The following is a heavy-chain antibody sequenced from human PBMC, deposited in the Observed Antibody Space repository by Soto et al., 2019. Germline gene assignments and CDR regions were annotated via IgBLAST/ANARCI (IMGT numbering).Heavy chain of an antibody. D-gene: IGHD2-15*01. Sequence: PSETLSLTCAVYGGSFSGYYWSWIRQPPGKGLEWIGEINHSGSTNYNPSLKSRVTISVDTSKNQFSLKLSSVTAADTAVYYCARGKVVVVAAKHYYYYGMDVWGQGTTVTVSS. CDR1: GGSFSGYY. J-gene: IGHJ6*02. CDR2: INHSGST. CDR3: ARGKVVVVAAKHYYYYGMDV. V-gene: IGHV4-34*01.